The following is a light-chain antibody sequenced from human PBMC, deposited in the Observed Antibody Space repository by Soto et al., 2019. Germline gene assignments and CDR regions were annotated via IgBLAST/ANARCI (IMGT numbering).Light chain of an antibody. V-gene: IGLV2-14*01. Sequence: QSALTQPASVSGSPGQSITISCTGPSSDVGGYNYVSWYQQHPGKAPKLMIYDVSNRPSGVSNRFSGSKSGNTASLTISGLQAEDEADYYCSSYTSSSTYVVFGGGTQLTVL. J-gene: IGLJ2*01. CDR3: SSYTSSSTYVV. CDR1: SSDVGGYNY. CDR2: DVS.